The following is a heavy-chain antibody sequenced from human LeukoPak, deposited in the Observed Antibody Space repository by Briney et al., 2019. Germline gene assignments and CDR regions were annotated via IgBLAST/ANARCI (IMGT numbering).Heavy chain of an antibody. Sequence: SSETLSLTCAVYGGSFSGYYWSWIRHPPGKGLEWIGEINHSGSTNYNPSLKSRVTISVDTSKNQFSLKLSSVTAADTAVYYCARVYGFFDYWGQGTLVTVSS. D-gene: IGHD2-8*01. CDR3: ARVYGFFDY. CDR1: GGSFSGYY. CDR2: INHSGST. J-gene: IGHJ4*02. V-gene: IGHV4-34*01.